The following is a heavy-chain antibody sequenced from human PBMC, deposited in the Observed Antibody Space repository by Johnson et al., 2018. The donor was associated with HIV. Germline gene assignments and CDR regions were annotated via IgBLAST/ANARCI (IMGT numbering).Heavy chain of an antibody. CDR2: ISYDGTDK. V-gene: IGHV3-30*04. CDR3: ARPPPFMGNDGSGSWWAFDI. CDR1: GFTFSNYA. J-gene: IGHJ3*02. D-gene: IGHD3-10*01. Sequence: QVLLVESGGGVVQPGRSLRLSCAASGFTFSNYAMHWVRQAPGRGLEWVAVISYDGTDKYYADSVRGRFTISRDNSKNTLYLQMNSLRAEDTAVYYCARPPPFMGNDGSGSWWAFDIWGQGTMVTVSS.